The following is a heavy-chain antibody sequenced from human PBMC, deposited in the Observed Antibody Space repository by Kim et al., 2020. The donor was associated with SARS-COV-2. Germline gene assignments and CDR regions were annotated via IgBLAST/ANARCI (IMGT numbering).Heavy chain of an antibody. CDR3: ARNASWGLFGYYGMDV. CDR1: GYTFTSYG. Sequence: ASVKVSCKASGYTFTSYGISWVRQAPGQGLEWMGWISAYNGNTNYAQKLQGRVTMTTDTSTSTAYMELRSLRSDDTAVYYCARNASWGLFGYYGMDVWGQGTTVTVSS. J-gene: IGHJ6*02. D-gene: IGHD7-27*01. V-gene: IGHV1-18*01. CDR2: ISAYNGNT.